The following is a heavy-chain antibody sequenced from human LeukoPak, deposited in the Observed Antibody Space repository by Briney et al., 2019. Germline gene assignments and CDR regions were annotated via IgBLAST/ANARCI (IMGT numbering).Heavy chain of an antibody. Sequence: ASVKVSCKASGGTFSSYAISWVRQAPGQGLEWMGRMIPILGIANYAQKFQGRVTMTRDTSTSTVYMELSSLRSEDTAVYYCARESHYYGSGSSYSLDYWGQGTLVTVSS. CDR1: GGTFSSYA. V-gene: IGHV1-69*04. D-gene: IGHD3-10*01. CDR3: ARESHYYGSGSSYSLDY. J-gene: IGHJ4*02. CDR2: MIPILGIA.